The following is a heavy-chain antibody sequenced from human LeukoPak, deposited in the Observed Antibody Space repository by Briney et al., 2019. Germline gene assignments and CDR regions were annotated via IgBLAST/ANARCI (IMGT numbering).Heavy chain of an antibody. V-gene: IGHV3-7*01. J-gene: IGHJ4*02. D-gene: IGHD1-26*01. CDR3: TRENSGSLSLEY. Sequence: GGSLRFSCAASGYTFSIYWMNWVRQAPGKGLEWVASIKQDGSETYYMESVQGRFTISRDNDMNFLYLQLSSLRAEDTAVYYCTRENSGSLSLEYWGQGTLVTVSS. CDR2: IKQDGSET. CDR1: GYTFSIYW.